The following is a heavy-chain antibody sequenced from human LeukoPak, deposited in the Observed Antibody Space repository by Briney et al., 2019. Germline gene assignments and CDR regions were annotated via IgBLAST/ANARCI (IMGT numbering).Heavy chain of an antibody. Sequence: PGGSLRLSCAASGFTFSSYGMHWVRQAPGKGPEWVAFIRYDGSNKYYADSVKGRFTIPRDNSKNTLYLQMKSLRAEDTAVYYCAKGGGYEAQYYYYYLDVWGKGTTVTISS. CDR3: AKGGGYEAQYYYYYLDV. CDR1: GFTFSSYG. V-gene: IGHV3-30*02. D-gene: IGHD5-12*01. J-gene: IGHJ6*03. CDR2: IRYDGSNK.